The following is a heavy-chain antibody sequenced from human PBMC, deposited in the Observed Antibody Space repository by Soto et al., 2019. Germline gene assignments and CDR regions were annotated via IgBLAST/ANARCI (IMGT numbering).Heavy chain of an antibody. CDR3: AKERGIEYYDFWSGYYYGY. CDR1: GFTFNNYA. J-gene: IGHJ4*02. CDR2: ISDSGGST. D-gene: IGHD3-3*01. Sequence: VGSLRLPGAASGFTFNNYAILWVRHAPAKRLEWVSGISDSGGSTYYADSVKGRFTISRDNSKNTLYLQMNSLRDEDTAVYYCAKERGIEYYDFWSGYYYGYWGQGTLVTVSS. V-gene: IGHV3-23*01.